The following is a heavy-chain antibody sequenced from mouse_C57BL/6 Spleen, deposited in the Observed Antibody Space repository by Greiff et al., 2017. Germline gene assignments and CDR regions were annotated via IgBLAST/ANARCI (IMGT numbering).Heavy chain of an antibody. CDR3: VYGNYDYYAMDY. CDR2: IYPGDGDT. V-gene: IGHV1-80*01. CDR1: GYAFSSYW. Sequence: QVQLKESGAELVKPGASVKISCKASGYAFSSYWMNWVKQRPGKGLEWIGQIYPGDGDTNYNGKFKGKATLTADKSSSTAYMQLSSLTSEDSAVYFCVYGNYDYYAMDYWGQGTSVTVSS. D-gene: IGHD2-1*01. J-gene: IGHJ4*01.